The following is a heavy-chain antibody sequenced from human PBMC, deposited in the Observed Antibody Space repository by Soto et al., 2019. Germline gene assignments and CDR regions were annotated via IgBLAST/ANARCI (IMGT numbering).Heavy chain of an antibody. V-gene: IGHV1-69*01. CDR2: IIPIFGTA. D-gene: IGHD2-21*01. Sequence: QAPGQGLEWMGGIIPIFGTANYAQKFQGRVTITADESTSTAYMELSSLRSEDTAVYYCASSLHIFWCQYRGQGTLVTGSS. J-gene: IGHJ4*02. CDR3: ASSLHIFWCQY.